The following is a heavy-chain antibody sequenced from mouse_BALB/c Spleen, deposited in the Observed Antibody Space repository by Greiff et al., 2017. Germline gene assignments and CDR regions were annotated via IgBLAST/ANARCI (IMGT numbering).Heavy chain of an antibody. J-gene: IGHJ4*01. CDR1: GFTFSSYY. CDR3: AKEPYYAMDY. CDR2: INSNGGST. V-gene: IGHV5-6-2*01. Sequence: EVKLVESGGGLVKPGGSLKLSCAASGFTFSSYYMSWVRQNPEKRLELVAAINSNGGSTYYPHTVKGRFTISRDNAKNTLYLQMSSLKAEDTALCYWAKEPYYAMDYWGQGTSVTVSA.